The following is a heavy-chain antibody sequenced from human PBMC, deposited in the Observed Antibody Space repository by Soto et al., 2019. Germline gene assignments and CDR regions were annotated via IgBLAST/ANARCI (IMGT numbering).Heavy chain of an antibody. CDR1: GFTFSIHT. CDR2: ISSGSGTI. CDR3: AREEYTNTKYFMDV. Sequence: EVQLVESGGGLIQPGGSLRLSCAASGFTFSIHTMNWVRQAPGKGLEWLSYISSGSGTIYYADSVKGRFTISRDNAKNSLYLQMNTLRAEDTAVYYCAREEYTNTKYFMDVWGKGTTVTVSS. J-gene: IGHJ6*03. V-gene: IGHV3-48*01. D-gene: IGHD2-8*01.